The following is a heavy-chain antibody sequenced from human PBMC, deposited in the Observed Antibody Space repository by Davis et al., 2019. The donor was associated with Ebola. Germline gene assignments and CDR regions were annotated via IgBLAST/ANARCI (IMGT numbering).Heavy chain of an antibody. CDR2: ISGAGGNT. V-gene: IGHV3-66*01. D-gene: IGHD6-6*01. Sequence: GESLKIPCAAPGFTVSSNYMSWVRQAPGKGLEWVSYISGAGGNTYYADSVKGRFTISRDNSKNTLYLQMNSLRAEDTAVYYCARDLQLARFPYYYYGMDVWGQGTTVTVSS. J-gene: IGHJ6*02. CDR1: GFTVSSNY. CDR3: ARDLQLARFPYYYYGMDV.